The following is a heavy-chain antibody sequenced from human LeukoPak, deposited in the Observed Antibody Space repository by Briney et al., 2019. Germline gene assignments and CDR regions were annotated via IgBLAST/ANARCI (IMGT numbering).Heavy chain of an antibody. CDR2: IYYSGST. CDR1: GGSISSYY. Sequence: SETLSLTCTVSGGSISSYYWSWIRQPPGKGLEWIGYIYYSGSTNYNPSPKSRVTISVDTSKNQFSLKLSSVTAADTAVYYCARTAARDGYNLYIFDYWGQGTLVTVSS. V-gene: IGHV4-59*08. CDR3: ARTAARDGYNLYIFDY. J-gene: IGHJ4*02. D-gene: IGHD5-24*01.